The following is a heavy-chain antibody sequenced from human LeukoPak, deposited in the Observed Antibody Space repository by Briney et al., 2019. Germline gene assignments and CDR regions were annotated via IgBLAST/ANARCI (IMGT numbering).Heavy chain of an antibody. CDR1: GGSFSPYY. V-gene: IGHV4-34*01. CDR2: INHSAST. CDR3: ARGGFYCGGDCYVDY. J-gene: IGHJ4*02. D-gene: IGHD2-21*02. Sequence: SETLSLTCAVYGGSFSPYYWSWIRQPPGKGLEWIGEINHSASTNYNPSLKSRVTISVDTSKNQFSLRLSSVTAADTAVYYCARGGFYCGGDCYVDYWGQGTLVTVSS.